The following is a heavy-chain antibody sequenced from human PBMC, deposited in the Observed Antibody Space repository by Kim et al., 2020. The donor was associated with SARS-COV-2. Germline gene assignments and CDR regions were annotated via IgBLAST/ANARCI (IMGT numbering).Heavy chain of an antibody. V-gene: IGHV3-66*01. J-gene: IGHJ2*01. CDR1: GFAMSNNY. D-gene: IGHD2-15*01. CDR2: IYNGGST. Sequence: GGSLRLSCAATGFAMSNNYMTWVRQAPGKGLEWVSVIYNGGSTHYAESVKGRFTISRDNSKNTLYLQMTSLRVEDTAVYFCARAPPLCSGGRCYW. CDR3: ARAPPLCSGGRCYW.